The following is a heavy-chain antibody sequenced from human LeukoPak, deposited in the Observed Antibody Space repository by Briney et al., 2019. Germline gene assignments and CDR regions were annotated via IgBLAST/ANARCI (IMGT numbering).Heavy chain of an antibody. CDR1: GGTFSSYA. CDR3: ARDPSGLLWFGEFQNWFDP. Sequence: SVKVSCKASGGTFSSYAISWVRQAPGQGLEWMGRIIPIFGTANYAQKFQGRVTITTDESTSTAYMELSSLRSEDTAVYYCARDPSGLLWFGEFQNWFDPWDQGTLVTVSS. V-gene: IGHV1-69*05. D-gene: IGHD3-10*01. CDR2: IIPIFGTA. J-gene: IGHJ5*02.